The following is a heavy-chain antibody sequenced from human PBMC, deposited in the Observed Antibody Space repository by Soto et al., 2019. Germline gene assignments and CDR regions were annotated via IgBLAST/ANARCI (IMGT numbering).Heavy chain of an antibody. J-gene: IGHJ4*02. Sequence: QITLKESGPTLVKPTQTLTLTCTFSGFSLTTSGVGVTWIRQPPGKALEWLGLIYWNGIERYSPSLKSRLSLTKDHSKSQGVPTMTDVRPVETATYYCAHTRVPDTLDYWGPGTRVTVSS. V-gene: IGHV2-5*01. CDR2: IYWNGIE. CDR3: AHTRVPDTLDY. D-gene: IGHD2-2*01. CDR1: GFSLTTSGVG.